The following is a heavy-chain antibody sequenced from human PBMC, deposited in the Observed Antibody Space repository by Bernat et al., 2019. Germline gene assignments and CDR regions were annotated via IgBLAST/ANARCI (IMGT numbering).Heavy chain of an antibody. V-gene: IGHV4-39*01. CDR3: ARIAAAGPFDY. CDR2: IYYSGST. Sequence: QLQLQESGPGLVKPSETLSLTCTVSGGSISSSSYYWGWIRQPQGKGLEWIGSIYYSGSTYYNPSLKSRVTISVDTTKNPFSLKLSYVTAADTAVYYCARIAAAGPFDYWGQGTLVTVSS. D-gene: IGHD6-13*01. CDR1: GGSISSSSYY. J-gene: IGHJ4*02.